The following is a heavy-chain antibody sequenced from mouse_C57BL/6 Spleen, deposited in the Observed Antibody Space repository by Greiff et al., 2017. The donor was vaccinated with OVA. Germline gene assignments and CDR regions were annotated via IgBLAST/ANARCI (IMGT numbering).Heavy chain of an antibody. CDR3: TCEGYYGAMDY. V-gene: IGHV6-6*01. D-gene: IGHD1-1*01. CDR1: GFTFSDSW. J-gene: IGHJ4*01. CDR2: IRNKANNHAT. Sequence: EVKLVESGGGLVQPGGSMKLSCAASGFTFSDSWMDWVRQSPEKGLEWVAEIRNKANNHATYYAVSVKGRFTISRDDSKSSVYLQMNSLSAEDSGIYYCTCEGYYGAMDYWGQGTSVTVSS.